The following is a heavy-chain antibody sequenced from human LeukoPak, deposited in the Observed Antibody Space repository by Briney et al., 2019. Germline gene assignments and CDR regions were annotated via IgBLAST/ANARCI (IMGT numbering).Heavy chain of an antibody. V-gene: IGHV2-5*02. CDR1: GFSLTTSGVG. D-gene: IGHD5-12*01. CDR2: TYWDDDK. CDR3: AHIVYSGYDSYFAY. Sequence: ESGPTLVNPTQTLTLTCTFSGFSLTTSGVGVGWIRQPPGKAPEWLALTYWDDDKRYSPSVKSRLTITKDTSKSQVVLTMTNMAPVDTATFYCAHIVYSGYDSYFAYWGQGTLVTVSS. J-gene: IGHJ4*02.